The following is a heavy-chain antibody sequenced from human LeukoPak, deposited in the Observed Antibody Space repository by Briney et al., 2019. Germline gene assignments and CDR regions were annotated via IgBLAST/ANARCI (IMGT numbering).Heavy chain of an antibody. CDR3: ARTYDSPGYYSPDYYYMDV. Sequence: SETLSLTCTVSGGSISSNYYWSWIRQPAGKGLEYIGRIYNSGITNYNPSLKSRVTISVDTSNNEFSLKLNSVTAADTAVYYCARTYDSPGYYSPDYYYMDVWGKGTTVTISS. CDR1: GGSISSNYY. D-gene: IGHD3-22*01. CDR2: IYNSGIT. J-gene: IGHJ6*03. V-gene: IGHV4-4*07.